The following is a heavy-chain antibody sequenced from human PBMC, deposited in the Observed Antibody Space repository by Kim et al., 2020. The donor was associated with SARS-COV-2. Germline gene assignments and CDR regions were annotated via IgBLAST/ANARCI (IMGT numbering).Heavy chain of an antibody. J-gene: IGHJ4*02. D-gene: IGHD3-9*01. Sequence: AQKFQGRVTITADESTSTAYMELSSLRSEDTAVYYCARDSLTGYYVLYDYWGQGTLVTVSS. CDR3: ARDSLTGYYVLYDY. V-gene: IGHV1-69*01.